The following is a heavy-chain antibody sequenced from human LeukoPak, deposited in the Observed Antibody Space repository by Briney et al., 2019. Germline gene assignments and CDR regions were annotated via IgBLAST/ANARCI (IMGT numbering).Heavy chain of an antibody. CDR1: RFIITTYA. Sequence: GTSLSLSCAASRFIITTYAMHWVRQPAGKGLEWVAVISVDGSSENYADSVKGRFTISRDNSKNSLYLQMNSLRTDDAAAYFCATRVNKGGYDYFESWGQGTLVTVSS. CDR3: ATRVNKGGYDYFES. V-gene: IGHV3-30-3*01. CDR2: ISVDGSSE. D-gene: IGHD5-12*01. J-gene: IGHJ4*02.